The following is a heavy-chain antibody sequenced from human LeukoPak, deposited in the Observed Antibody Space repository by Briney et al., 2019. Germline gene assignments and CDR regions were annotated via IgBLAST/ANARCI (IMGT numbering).Heavy chain of an antibody. CDR1: GVSISSYY. D-gene: IGHD2-15*01. V-gene: IGHV4-59*01. J-gene: IGHJ4*02. CDR2: IYYSGST. CDR3: ARSKGDYCSGGTCPGRLFDC. Sequence: PSETLSLTCTVSGVSISSYYWSWIRQPPGKGLEWIGYIYYSGSTNYNPSLKSRVTISVDTSKNQFSLKLNSVTAADTAVYYCARSKGDYCSGGTCPGRLFDCWGQGTLVTVSS.